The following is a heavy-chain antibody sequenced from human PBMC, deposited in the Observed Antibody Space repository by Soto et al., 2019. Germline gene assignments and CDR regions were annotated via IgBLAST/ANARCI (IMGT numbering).Heavy chain of an antibody. CDR1: GFTFSSYA. Sequence: QVQLVESGGGVAQPGTSLRLSCAASGFTFSSYAMHWVRQAPGKGLEWVAVISYDGSNKYYAESVKGLFTISRDSSKNTLYLQMNSLRAEDTAVYYCARDLLLGYCSGGSCYSGPFDYWGQGTLVTVSS. D-gene: IGHD2-15*01. CDR2: ISYDGSNK. CDR3: ARDLLLGYCSGGSCYSGPFDY. J-gene: IGHJ4*02. V-gene: IGHV3-30-3*01.